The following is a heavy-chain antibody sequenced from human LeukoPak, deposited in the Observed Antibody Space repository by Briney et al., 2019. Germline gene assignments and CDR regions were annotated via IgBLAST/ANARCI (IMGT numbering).Heavy chain of an antibody. CDR3: ATDRRGSYYSCVFDI. CDR2: FDPEDGET. V-gene: IGHV1-24*01. CDR1: GYTLTELS. J-gene: IGHJ3*02. D-gene: IGHD1-26*01. Sequence: ASVKVSCKVSGYTLTELSMHWVRQAPGKGLEWMGGFDPEDGETIYAQKFQGRVTMTEDTSTDTAYMELSSLRSEDTAVYYCATDRRGSYYSCVFDIWGKGKMVTVSS.